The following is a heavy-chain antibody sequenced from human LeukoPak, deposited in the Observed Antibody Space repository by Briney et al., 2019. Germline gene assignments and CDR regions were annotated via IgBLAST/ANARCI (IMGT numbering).Heavy chain of an antibody. D-gene: IGHD6-19*01. Sequence: PSETLSLTCSVSGGSISSSDFYWGWIRQPPGKGLEWIGSTFYSGSTNYNPSLKSRVTISVDTSKNQFSLKVTSVTAADTAAYYFFKQQLRYSSGRYGWGQGTLGTGSS. CDR2: TFYSGST. CDR3: FKQQLRYSSGRYG. CDR1: GGSISSSDFY. J-gene: IGHJ4*02. V-gene: IGHV4-39*01.